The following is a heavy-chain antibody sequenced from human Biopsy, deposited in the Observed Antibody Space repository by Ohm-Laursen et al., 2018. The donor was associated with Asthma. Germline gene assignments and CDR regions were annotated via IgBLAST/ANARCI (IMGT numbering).Heavy chain of an antibody. D-gene: IGHD4-23*01. J-gene: IGHJ3*02. CDR3: ARESGQDSGGTGAFDR. Sequence: SLRLSCSASGFVFSQSGMHWVRQAPGKGLEWVALISSGGHNKYYKDSVKGRFTISRDNSKLRLYLEINSLRVEDSAVYYCARESGQDSGGTGAFDRWGQGIMVAVSS. CDR2: ISSGGHNK. V-gene: IGHV3-30*03. CDR1: GFVFSQSG.